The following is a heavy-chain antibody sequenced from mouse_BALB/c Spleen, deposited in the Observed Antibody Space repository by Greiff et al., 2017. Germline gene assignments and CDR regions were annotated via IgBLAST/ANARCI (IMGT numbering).Heavy chain of an antibody. CDR2: ISYSGST. V-gene: IGHV3-8*02. D-gene: IGHD1-2*01. CDR3: ARFSLSLPVYAMDY. CDR1: GDSITSGY. Sequence: EVKLQESGPSLVKPSQTLSLTCSVTGDSITSGYWNWIRKFPGNKLEYMGYISYSGSTYYNPSLKSRISITRDTSKNQYYLQLNSVTTEDTATYYCARFSLSLPVYAMDYWGQGTSVTVSS. J-gene: IGHJ4*01.